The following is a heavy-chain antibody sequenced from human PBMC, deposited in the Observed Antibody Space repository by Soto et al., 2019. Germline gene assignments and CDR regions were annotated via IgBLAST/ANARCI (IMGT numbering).Heavy chain of an antibody. CDR3: ARHQTCSSTSCFYNWFDP. V-gene: IGHV5-51*01. CDR1: GYSFTSYW. Sequence: EVQLVQSGAEVKKPGESLKISCKGSGYSFTSYWIGWVRQMPGKGLEWMGIIYPGDSDTRYSPSFQGQVTISADKSISTAYLQWSSLKASDTAMYYCARHQTCSSTSCFYNWFDPWGQGTLVTVSS. CDR2: IYPGDSDT. D-gene: IGHD2-2*01. J-gene: IGHJ5*02.